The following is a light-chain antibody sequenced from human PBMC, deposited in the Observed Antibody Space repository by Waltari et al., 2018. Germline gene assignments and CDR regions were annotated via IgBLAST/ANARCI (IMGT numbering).Light chain of an antibody. CDR2: DYS. CDR3: QVWDNDTDQVV. J-gene: IGLJ2*01. Sequence: SYVLTQPPSVSVAPGKTASITCGGNNIGSKNVHWYQQRPGQAPTLVIYDYSDRPPGIPERFSGFNSGNTATLTIRRVEAGDEADYYCQVWDNDTDQVVFGGGTKLTVL. V-gene: IGLV3-21*04. CDR1: NIGSKN.